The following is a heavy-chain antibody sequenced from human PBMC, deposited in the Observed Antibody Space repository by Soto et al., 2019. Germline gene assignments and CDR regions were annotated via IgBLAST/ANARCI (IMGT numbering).Heavy chain of an antibody. CDR2: ISGSGGST. CDR3: AKESENYYYDSSGALY. Sequence: LRLSCASSGFTFSSYAMSWVRQAPGKGLEWVSAISGSGGSTYYADSVKGRFTISRDNSKNTLYLQMNSLRAEDTAVYYCAKESENYYYDSSGALYWGQGTLVTVSS. D-gene: IGHD3-22*01. J-gene: IGHJ4*02. V-gene: IGHV3-23*01. CDR1: GFTFSSYA.